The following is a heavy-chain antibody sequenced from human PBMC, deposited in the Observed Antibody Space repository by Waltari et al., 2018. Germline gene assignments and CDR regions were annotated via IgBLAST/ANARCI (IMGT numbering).Heavy chain of an antibody. Sequence: EVRLVQSGAEVNKPGEALKISCKGSGDQLSTYWIGWGREWPGKGLEWMGISYVGDSETRYCPAFRGQVTMSADKSITTAYLQWSSLKASDTAMYYCARREHDYDYVGGSYRRVIDTFDIWGQGTRVTVSS. V-gene: IGHV5-51*03. D-gene: IGHD3-16*02. J-gene: IGHJ3*02. CDR2: SYVGDSET. CDR3: ARREHDYDYVGGSYRRVIDTFDI. CDR1: GDQLSTYW.